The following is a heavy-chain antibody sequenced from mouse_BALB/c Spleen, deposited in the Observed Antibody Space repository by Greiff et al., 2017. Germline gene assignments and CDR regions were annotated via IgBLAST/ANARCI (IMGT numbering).Heavy chain of an antibody. J-gene: IGHJ2*01. D-gene: IGHD1-1*01. Sequence: EVNVVESGGGLVQPGGSLKLSCAASGFTFSSYGMSWVRQTPDKRLELVATINSNGGSTYYPDSVKGRFTISRDNAKNTLYLQMSSLKSEDTAMYYCARYYYGSFDYWGQGTTLTVSS. CDR1: GFTFSSYG. CDR3: ARYYYGSFDY. CDR2: INSNGGST. V-gene: IGHV5-6-3*01.